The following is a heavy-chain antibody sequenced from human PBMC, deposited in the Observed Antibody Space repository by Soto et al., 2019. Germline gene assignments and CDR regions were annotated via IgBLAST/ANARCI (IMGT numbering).Heavy chain of an antibody. CDR1: GYSFTNYW. J-gene: IGHJ4*02. V-gene: IGHV5-51*01. D-gene: IGHD1-7*01. CDR3: ARKYNWNYGIDY. CDR2: FYPGDSDA. Sequence: GESLKISCKGSGYSFTNYWIGWVRQMPGKGLEWMGIFYPGDSDARYIPSFQGQVTISADKSISTAYLQWSSLKASDPAMYYCARKYNWNYGIDYWGQGTLVTSP.